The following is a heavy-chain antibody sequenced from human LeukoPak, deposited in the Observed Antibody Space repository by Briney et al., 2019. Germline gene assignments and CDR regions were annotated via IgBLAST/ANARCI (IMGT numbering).Heavy chain of an antibody. Sequence: GGSLRLSCAASGFTLSSYAMSWVRQAPGKGLEWVSAISGSGGSTYYADSVKGRFTISRDNSKNTLYLQMNSLRAEDTAVYYCANEFLYGTGVGAFDIWGQGTMVTVSS. J-gene: IGHJ3*02. CDR2: ISGSGGST. V-gene: IGHV3-23*01. CDR3: ANEFLYGTGVGAFDI. CDR1: GFTLSSYA. D-gene: IGHD1-1*01.